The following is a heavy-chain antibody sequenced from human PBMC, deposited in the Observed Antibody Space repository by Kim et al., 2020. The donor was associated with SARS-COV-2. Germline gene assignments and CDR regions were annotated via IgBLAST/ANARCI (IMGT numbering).Heavy chain of an antibody. Sequence: GGSLRLSCAASGFTFSSYAMSWVRQAPGKGLEWVSAISGSGGSTYYADSVKGRFTISRDNSKNTLYLQMNSLRAEDTAVYYCAKGDIAVATAPGHDAFDIWGQGTMVTVSS. CDR3: AKGDIAVATAPGHDAFDI. V-gene: IGHV3-23*01. CDR2: ISGSGGST. CDR1: GFTFSSYA. D-gene: IGHD6-19*01. J-gene: IGHJ3*02.